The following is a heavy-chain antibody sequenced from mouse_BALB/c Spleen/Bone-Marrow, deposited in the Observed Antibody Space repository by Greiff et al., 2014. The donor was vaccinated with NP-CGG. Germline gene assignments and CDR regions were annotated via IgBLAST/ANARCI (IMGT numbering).Heavy chain of an antibody. CDR2: IYPSDSYT. Sequence: QGPLKGSGAELGGPGASGKLSFKASGYTFTRYWIKLGEQKPGQGLEWIGNIYPSDSYTNYNQKFKDKATLTVDKSSSTAYMQLSSPTSEDSAVYYCTTGTRFAYWGQGTLVTVSA. J-gene: IGHJ3*01. D-gene: IGHD4-1*01. V-gene: IGHV1-69*02. CDR3: TTGTRFAY. CDR1: GYTFTRYW.